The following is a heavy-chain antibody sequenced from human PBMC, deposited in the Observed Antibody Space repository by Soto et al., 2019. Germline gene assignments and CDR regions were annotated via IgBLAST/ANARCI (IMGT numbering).Heavy chain of an antibody. J-gene: IGHJ5*02. CDR2: FDPNSGKT. CDR1: GYTLTELS. Sequence: GASVKVSCKVSGYTLTELSMHWVRQATGKGPEWMGGFDPNSGKTGYAQKFQGRVTMTRNTSISTAYMELSSLRSEDTAVYYCARQESGGDWFDPWGQGTLVTVSS. CDR3: ARQESGGDWFDP. V-gene: IGHV1-24*01.